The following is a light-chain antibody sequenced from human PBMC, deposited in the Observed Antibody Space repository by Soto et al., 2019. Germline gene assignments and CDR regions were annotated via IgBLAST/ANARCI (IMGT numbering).Light chain of an antibody. J-gene: IGKJ1*01. V-gene: IGKV1-6*01. CDR3: LQDYNYPQT. Sequence: AIQMTQSPSSLSASVGDRVTITCRASQAIRNDLAWYQQKPGRAPNLLIFAASRLANGVPSRFSGSRSGTDFTLIISSLQPEDVATYYCLQDYNYPQTFGQGTRVEIK. CDR2: AAS. CDR1: QAIRND.